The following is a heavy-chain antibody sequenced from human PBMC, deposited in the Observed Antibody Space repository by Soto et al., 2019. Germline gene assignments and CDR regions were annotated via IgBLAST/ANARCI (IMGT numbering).Heavy chain of an antibody. J-gene: IGHJ4*02. CDR3: ATGSPAFDY. V-gene: IGHV1-18*01. CDR1: GYTFTNYG. CDR2: ITTDKGKT. D-gene: IGHD3-10*01. Sequence: QVQLVQCGPEVKKPGASVKVSCKASGYTFTNYGISWVRQAPGQGLEWMGWITTDKGKTTYAQKFQGRVTMTTDTPTRTAYTELRSLRSDDTAMYYCATGSPAFDYWGQGTLVTVSS.